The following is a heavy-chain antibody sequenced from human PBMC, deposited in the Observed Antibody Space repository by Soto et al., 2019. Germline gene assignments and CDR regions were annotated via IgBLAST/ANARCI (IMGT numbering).Heavy chain of an antibody. D-gene: IGHD3-10*01. CDR2: VHYRGST. V-gene: IGHV4-39*01. Sequence: QLQLQESGPGLVKPSETLSLTCTVSGASISSSTYYWGWIRQPPGKGLEWIGSVHYRGSTYYNPSLKSRVTISVDTSKNQFSLKLSSVTAADTAMYFCASLDYYASGRGYWGQGTLVTVSS. CDR3: ASLDYYASGRGY. J-gene: IGHJ4*02. CDR1: GASISSSTYY.